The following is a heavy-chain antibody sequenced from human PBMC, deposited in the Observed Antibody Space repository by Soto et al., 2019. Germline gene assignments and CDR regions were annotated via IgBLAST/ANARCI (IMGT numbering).Heavy chain of an antibody. CDR3: ARFSGSYTRGLDY. J-gene: IGHJ4*02. CDR1: GFTFSDHY. V-gene: IGHV3-72*01. D-gene: IGHD1-26*01. CDR2: SRNKANSYRT. Sequence: EVQLVESGGGLVQPGGSLRLSCAASGFTFSDHYMDWVRQAPGTALEWVVRSRNKANSYRTEYAASVKGRFTIPRDESKNALYLQMNSLKPEDTAVYYWARFSGSYTRGLDYWGQGTLVTVSS.